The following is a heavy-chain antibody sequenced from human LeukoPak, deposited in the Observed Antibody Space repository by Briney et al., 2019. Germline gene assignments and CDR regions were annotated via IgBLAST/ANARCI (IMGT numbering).Heavy chain of an antibody. CDR1: GFTFSSYA. CDR3: ARAGYCSSTSCYYGYGMDV. J-gene: IGHJ6*02. Sequence: GGSLRLSCAASGFTFSSYAMHWVRQAPGKGLEWVAVISYDGSNKYYADSVKGRFTISRDNSKNTLYLQMNSLRAEDTAVYYCARAGYCSSTSCYYGYGMDVWGQGTTVTVSS. D-gene: IGHD2-2*01. V-gene: IGHV3-30-3*01. CDR2: ISYDGSNK.